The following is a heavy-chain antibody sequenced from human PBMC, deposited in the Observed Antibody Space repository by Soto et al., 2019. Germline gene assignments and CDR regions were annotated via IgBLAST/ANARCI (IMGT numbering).Heavy chain of an antibody. Sequence: GGSLRLSCAASGFTFSSYAMHWVRQAPGKGLEWVAVISYDGSNKYYADSVKGRFTISRDNSKDTLYLQMNSLRAEDTAVYYCARDVTRTIYYYDSSGYPGYWGQGTLVTVSS. V-gene: IGHV3-30-3*01. D-gene: IGHD3-22*01. J-gene: IGHJ4*02. CDR3: ARDVTRTIYYYDSSGYPGY. CDR1: GFTFSSYA. CDR2: ISYDGSNK.